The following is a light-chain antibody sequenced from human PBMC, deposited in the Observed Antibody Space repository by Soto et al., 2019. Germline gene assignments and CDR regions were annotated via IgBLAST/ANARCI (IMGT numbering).Light chain of an antibody. CDR3: TSYTSSSTWV. CDR1: SSNIGAGYD. Sequence: QLVLTQTPSVSGAPGQKITMSCTGSSSNIGAGYDVHWYQQVPGAAPRLLIYADNNRPSGVPDRFSASKSGTSASLAITGLQGEDEADYYCTSYTSSSTWVFGGGTKLTVL. V-gene: IGLV1-40*01. CDR2: ADN. J-gene: IGLJ3*02.